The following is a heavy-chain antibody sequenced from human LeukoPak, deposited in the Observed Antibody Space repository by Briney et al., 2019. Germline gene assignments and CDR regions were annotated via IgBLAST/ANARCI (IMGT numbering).Heavy chain of an antibody. Sequence: GGSLRLSCAASGFTFSSYWMHWVRQVPGKGLVWVSRINSDGSSRSYVDSVMGRFTISRDNAKNTLYLQMNSLRAEDTAVYYCARGPSGYHNTGGQGTLVTVSS. V-gene: IGHV3-74*01. D-gene: IGHD5-12*01. CDR3: ARGPSGYHNT. J-gene: IGHJ4*02. CDR1: GFTFSSYW. CDR2: INSDGSSR.